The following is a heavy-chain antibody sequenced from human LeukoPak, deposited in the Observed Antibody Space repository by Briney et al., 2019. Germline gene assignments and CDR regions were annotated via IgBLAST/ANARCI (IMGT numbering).Heavy chain of an antibody. CDR1: GFTFSSYE. D-gene: IGHD3-10*01. V-gene: IGHV3-48*03. CDR2: ISSSGSTI. J-gene: IGHJ4*02. CDR3: ARDRFGEQPDY. Sequence: PGGSLRLSCAASGFTFSSYEMNWVRQAPGKGLEWVSYISSSGSTIYYADSVKGRFTISRDNAKNSLYLQMNSLRAEDTAVYYCARDRFGEQPDYWGQGTLVTVSS.